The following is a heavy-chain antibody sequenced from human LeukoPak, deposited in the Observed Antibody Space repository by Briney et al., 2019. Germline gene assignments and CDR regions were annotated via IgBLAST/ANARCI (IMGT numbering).Heavy chain of an antibody. J-gene: IGHJ4*02. CDR2: INHSGST. D-gene: IGHD2-15*01. CDR1: GGSFSGYC. CDR3: ARGPVAAGDY. Sequence: SETLSLTCAVYGGSFSGYCWSWIRQPPGKGLEWIGEINHSGSTNYNPSLKSRVTISVDTSKNQFSLKLSSVTAADTAVYYCARGPVAAGDYWGQGTLVTVSS. V-gene: IGHV4-34*01.